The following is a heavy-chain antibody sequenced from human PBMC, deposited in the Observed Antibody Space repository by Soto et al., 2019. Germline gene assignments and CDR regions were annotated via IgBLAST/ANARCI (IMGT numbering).Heavy chain of an antibody. D-gene: IGHD6-25*01. CDR3: ARFTRGSSGDY. V-gene: IGHV3-7*01. Sequence: LRLSCVASGFTFNTYWMSWVRQAPGKGLEWVANIKEDGSDKYYVDSVKGRFTISRDNAKNLLYLQMNSLGAGDTAMYYCARFTRGSSGDYWGQGTLVTVSS. CDR2: IKEDGSDK. J-gene: IGHJ4*02. CDR1: GFTFNTYW.